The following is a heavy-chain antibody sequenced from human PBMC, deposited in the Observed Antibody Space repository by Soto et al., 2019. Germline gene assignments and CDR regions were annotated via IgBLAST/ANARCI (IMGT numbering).Heavy chain of an antibody. J-gene: IGHJ6*02. CDR2: IFYSGST. V-gene: IGHV4-39*01. CDR3: ARHLTYCSAGSCYPDFPYYGMDV. Sequence: SATLSLTCTVSGGSISSSSYYWGWIRQPPGKGLDWFGSIFYSGSTYYNPSLKSRVTISVDTSKNQFSLKLSSVTAADTAVYYCARHLTYCSAGSCYPDFPYYGMDVWGHGTTVTVS. D-gene: IGHD2-15*01. CDR1: GGSISSSSYY.